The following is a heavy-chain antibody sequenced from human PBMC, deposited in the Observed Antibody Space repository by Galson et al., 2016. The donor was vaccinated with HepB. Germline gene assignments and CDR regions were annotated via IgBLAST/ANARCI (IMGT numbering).Heavy chain of an antibody. J-gene: IGHJ4*02. V-gene: IGHV3-33*01. Sequence: SLRLSCAASGFSFRSYGMHWVRQAPGKGLEWVAVIWYDGRNEHYADSVKGRFTISRDNPKNTLYLQMNSLTAEGTGVYYCARDRGEEWLVGSVDYWGPGTMASVSS. CDR3: ARDRGEEWLVGSVDY. CDR1: GFSFRSYG. D-gene: IGHD6-19*01. CDR2: IWYDGRNE.